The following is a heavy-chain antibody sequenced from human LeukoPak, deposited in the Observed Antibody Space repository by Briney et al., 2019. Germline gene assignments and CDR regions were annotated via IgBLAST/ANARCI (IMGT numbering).Heavy chain of an antibody. CDR2: IKTDGSEK. CDR1: GFTFSSYW. Sequence: GGSLRLSCEASGFTFSSYWMSWVRQAPGKGLEWVANIKTDGSEKYYVDSVKGRFTISRDNAKNSLYLQMNSLRAEDTAVCYCARDYTGYFPWGQGTLVTVSS. D-gene: IGHD3-9*01. CDR3: ARDYTGYFP. V-gene: IGHV3-7*03. J-gene: IGHJ5*02.